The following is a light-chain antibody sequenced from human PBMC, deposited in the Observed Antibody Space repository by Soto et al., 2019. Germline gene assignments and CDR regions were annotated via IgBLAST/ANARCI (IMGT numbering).Light chain of an antibody. CDR2: DVS. J-gene: IGKJ4*01. CDR3: QQRSNWPLT. V-gene: IGKV3-11*01. Sequence: EIVFTQSAPTLSVSPGERATLSCRASQSIGGNLACYQQKPGQAPRLLIYDVSTRATGIPARFSGRGSGTEFTLTISSLEPEDFAVYYCQQRSNWPLTCGGGTKGDI. CDR1: QSIGGN.